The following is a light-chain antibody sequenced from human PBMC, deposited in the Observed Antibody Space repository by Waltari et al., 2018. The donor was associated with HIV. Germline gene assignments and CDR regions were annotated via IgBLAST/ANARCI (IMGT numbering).Light chain of an antibody. CDR2: DAA. V-gene: IGKV3-15*01. Sequence: EKVMTQSPATLSVSPGERATLSCRARKSVRSNLAWDQQKPGQAPRLLIYDAATRATGIPGRFSGSGSGTEFTLTISSLQSEDFAVYYCQQYNSWPITFGQGTRLEIK. CDR3: QQYNSWPIT. CDR1: KSVRSN. J-gene: IGKJ5*01.